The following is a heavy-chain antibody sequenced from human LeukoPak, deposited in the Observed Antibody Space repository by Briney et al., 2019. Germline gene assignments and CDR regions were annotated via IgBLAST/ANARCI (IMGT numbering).Heavy chain of an antibody. J-gene: IGHJ4*02. Sequence: GGSLRLSCAASGFTFSTNWMIWLRQAPGKGLEWVANIKEDGSATYYVDSVKGRFTISRDNAKNSLYLQMNSLRAEDTAIYYCARGGTRSPIDWGPGTLVTVSS. V-gene: IGHV3-7*01. CDR3: ARGGTRSPID. D-gene: IGHD2/OR15-2a*01. CDR2: IKEDGSAT. CDR1: GFTFSTNW.